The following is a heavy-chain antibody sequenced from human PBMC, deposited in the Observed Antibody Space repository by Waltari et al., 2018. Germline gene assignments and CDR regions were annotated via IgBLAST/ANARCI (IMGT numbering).Heavy chain of an antibody. CDR2: IVHSGST. D-gene: IGHD3-10*01. Sequence: QVQLQQRGTGLLKTSRTLSLTCDVSGGSFSDYCWTWIRQVPGKGLEWIGEIVHSGSTSYTPSLRVRITISLDTSKNQFSLRLNSVTAADTAVYYCARGRRESVWVGELLYYHYYGMDVWGQGTTVSVSS. J-gene: IGHJ6*02. CDR1: GGSFSDYC. CDR3: ARGRRESVWVGELLYYHYYGMDV. V-gene: IGHV4-34*02.